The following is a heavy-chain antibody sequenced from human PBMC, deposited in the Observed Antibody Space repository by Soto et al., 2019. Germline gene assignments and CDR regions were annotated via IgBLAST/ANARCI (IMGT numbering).Heavy chain of an antibody. CDR1: GGSVSSGSYY. J-gene: IGHJ4*02. CDR3: ARGVGVVTFFDY. V-gene: IGHV4-61*01. CDR2: IYYSGST. Sequence: QVQLQESGPGLVKPSETLSLTCTVSGGSVSSGSYYWSWIRQPPGKGLEWIGYIYYSGSTNYNPSPKSRVTTSVDTSKNQFSLQLSSVTAADTAVYYCARGVGVVTFFDYWGQGTLVTVSS. D-gene: IGHD3-3*01.